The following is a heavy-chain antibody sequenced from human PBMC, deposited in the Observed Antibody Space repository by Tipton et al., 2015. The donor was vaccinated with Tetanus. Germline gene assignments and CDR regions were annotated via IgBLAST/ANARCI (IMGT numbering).Heavy chain of an antibody. J-gene: IGHJ4*02. Sequence: QLVQSGAEVKKPGASVKVSCKASGYTFTSYLMHWVRQAPGQGLEWMGIINPNDGDKMYAQKFQGRVTMTSDTSTSTVYMDLNRLGSGGTAVYYGARAAGGGRRINGPAGIDYWGQGTLVTVSS. CDR2: INPNDGDK. D-gene: IGHD1-20*01. CDR1: GYTFTSYL. V-gene: IGHV1-46*01. CDR3: ARAAGGGRRINGPAGIDY.